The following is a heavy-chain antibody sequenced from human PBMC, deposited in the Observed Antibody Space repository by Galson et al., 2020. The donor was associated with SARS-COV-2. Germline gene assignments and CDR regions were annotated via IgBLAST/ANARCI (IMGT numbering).Heavy chain of an antibody. CDR2: INSSGTT. CDR3: ARETYYYGGSGYYLAFYYYYGMDV. Sequence: SETLSLTCLVSAASLSSRRYYWGRTRQNPGKGLEWSGSINSSGTTHYNPSPKSRVTLTVHTSKNQFSLKLSSVTAADTAVYYCARETYYYGGSGYYLAFYYYYGMDVWGQGTTVTVS. CDR1: AASLSSRRYY. J-gene: IGHJ6*02. V-gene: IGHV4-39*02. D-gene: IGHD3-22*01.